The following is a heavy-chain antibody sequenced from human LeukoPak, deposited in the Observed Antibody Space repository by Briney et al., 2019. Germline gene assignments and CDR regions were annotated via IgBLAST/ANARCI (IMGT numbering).Heavy chain of an antibody. CDR1: GGSISRYY. V-gene: IGHV4-59*08. J-gene: IGHJ6*02. D-gene: IGHD3-10*01. CDR3: ARQRLSTMVRGVTTSYYYYVMDV. Sequence: PSETLSLTCTVSGGSISRYYWSWIRQPPGKGLEWIGYIYYSGSTNYNPSLKSRVTISVDTSKNQFSLKLSSVTAADTAVYYCARQRLSTMVRGVTTSYYYYVMDVWVQGTTVTVSS. CDR2: IYYSGST.